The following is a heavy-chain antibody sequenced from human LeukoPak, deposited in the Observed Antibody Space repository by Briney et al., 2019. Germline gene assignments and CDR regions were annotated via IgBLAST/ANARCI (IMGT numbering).Heavy chain of an antibody. CDR1: GYTFTSYY. CDR2: INPSGGST. D-gene: IGHD1-26*01. CDR3: ARGRAVGVRAGFDY. J-gene: IGHJ4*02. V-gene: IGHV1-46*03. Sequence: ASVKVSCKASGYTFTSYYMHWERQAPGQGLEWMGIINPSGGSTTYAQKFLGRVTMTRDTSTSTVYMELSSLRSEETAVYYCARGRAVGVRAGFDYWGQGTLVTVSS.